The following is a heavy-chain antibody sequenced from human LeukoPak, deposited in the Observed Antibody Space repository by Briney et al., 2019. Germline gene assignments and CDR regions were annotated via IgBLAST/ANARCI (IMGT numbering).Heavy chain of an antibody. CDR2: IKQDGSEK. V-gene: IGHV3-7*01. CDR1: GFTFSSYW. D-gene: IGHD6-13*01. J-gene: IGHJ4*02. Sequence: GGSLRHSCAGSGFTFSSYWMSWVRQAPGKGLEWVANIKQDGSEKYYVDSVKGRFTITRDNAKNSLYLQMNSLRAEDTAVYYCARIIAAAGYFDYWGQGTLVTVSS. CDR3: ARIIAAAGYFDY.